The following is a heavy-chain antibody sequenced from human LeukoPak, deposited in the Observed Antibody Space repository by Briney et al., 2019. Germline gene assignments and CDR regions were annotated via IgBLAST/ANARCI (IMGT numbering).Heavy chain of an antibody. CDR3: ARVEAKTYYDILTGYWGGFDY. Sequence: ASVKVSCKASGYTFTSYGISWVRQAPGQGLEWMGWISAYNGNTHYAQKLQGRVTMTTDTSTSTVYMELRSLRSDDTAVYYCARVEAKTYYDILTGYWGGFDYWGQGTLVTVSS. J-gene: IGHJ4*02. D-gene: IGHD3-9*01. CDR1: GYTFTSYG. V-gene: IGHV1-18*01. CDR2: ISAYNGNT.